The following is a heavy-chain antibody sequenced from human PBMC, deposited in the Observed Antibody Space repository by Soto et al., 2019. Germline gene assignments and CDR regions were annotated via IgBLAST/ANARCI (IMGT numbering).Heavy chain of an antibody. V-gene: IGHV4-31*03. D-gene: IGHD2-15*01. Sequence: PSETLSLTCTVSGGSISSGGYYWSWIRQHPGKGLEWIGYIYYSGSTYYNPSLKSRVTISVDTSKNQFSLKLSSVTAADTAVYYCTTHAPEDMIRKWGPGTLVTVSS. CDR1: GGSISSGGYY. CDR2: IYYSGST. J-gene: IGHJ4*02. CDR3: TTHAPEDMIRK.